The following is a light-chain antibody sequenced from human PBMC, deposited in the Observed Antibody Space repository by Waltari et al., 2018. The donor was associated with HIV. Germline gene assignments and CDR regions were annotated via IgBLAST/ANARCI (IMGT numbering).Light chain of an antibody. CDR3: QQYYDWPPLT. V-gene: IGKV3-15*01. Sequence: IVMTQSPATLSVSPGERATLPCRASQTVSSNLAWYQQKPGQAPRLVIYAASNRATGVPARFSGSGSGTEFTLTISSLQSEDFAVYYCQQYYDWPPLTFGGGTKVEIK. J-gene: IGKJ4*01. CDR2: AAS. CDR1: QTVSSN.